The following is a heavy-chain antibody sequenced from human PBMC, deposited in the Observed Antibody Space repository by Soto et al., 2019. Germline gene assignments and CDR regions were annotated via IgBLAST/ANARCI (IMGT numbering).Heavy chain of an antibody. Sequence: SETLSLTCSVSTYSISSGFFWGWIRQPPGKGLEWIGGIFHTGDTYYNPSLKSRITMSVDTSRNQFSLKLTSLTAADTAVYYCARDTNSLDPWGQGTLVTVSS. D-gene: IGHD1-1*01. V-gene: IGHV4-38-2*02. CDR2: IFHTGDT. J-gene: IGHJ5*02. CDR1: TYSISSGFF. CDR3: ARDTNSLDP.